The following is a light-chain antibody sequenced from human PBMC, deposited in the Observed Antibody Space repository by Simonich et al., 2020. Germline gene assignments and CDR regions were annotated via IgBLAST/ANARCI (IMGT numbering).Light chain of an antibody. CDR3: QQYGSSPDT. J-gene: IGKJ1*01. V-gene: IGKV3D-20*01. CDR1: QSVSSSY. CDR2: DAS. Sequence: EIVLTQSPGTLSLSPGERATLSCRASQSVSSSYLAWYQQKPGLAPRLLIYDASSRATGIPDRFSGSGSGTDFTLTISRLEPEDFAVYYCQQYGSSPDTFGQGTKVEIK.